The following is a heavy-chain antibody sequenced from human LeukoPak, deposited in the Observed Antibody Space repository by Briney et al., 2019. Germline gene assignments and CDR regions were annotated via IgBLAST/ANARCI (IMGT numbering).Heavy chain of an antibody. D-gene: IGHD6-19*01. CDR1: GFTFSNYE. Sequence: GGSLRLSCAASGFTFSNYEMNWVRQGPGKGLEWITYISSSGSTIYYADSVKGRFTISRDNAKNSLYLQMSSLRAEDTAVYYCARVARLVSSGWYEDYWGQGTLVTVSS. CDR3: ARVARLVSSGWYEDY. V-gene: IGHV3-48*03. J-gene: IGHJ4*02. CDR2: ISSSGSTI.